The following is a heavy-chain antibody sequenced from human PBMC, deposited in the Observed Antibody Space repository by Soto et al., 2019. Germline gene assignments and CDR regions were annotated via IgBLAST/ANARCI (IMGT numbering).Heavy chain of an antibody. CDR1: GDYISSRSHY. J-gene: IGHJ5*02. CDR3: VREGRHSGGMRESWFDP. V-gene: IGHV4-31*02. Sequence: PSQTLSRTCAVPGDYISSRSHYWNWIRRAPGKGLEFIGYIFYTGATYYNPSLRGRISMSVDTSKNQFSLTLRSVTAADTAIYYCVREGRHSGGMRESWFDPWGQGTQVTVSS. CDR2: IFYTGAT. D-gene: IGHD3-10*01.